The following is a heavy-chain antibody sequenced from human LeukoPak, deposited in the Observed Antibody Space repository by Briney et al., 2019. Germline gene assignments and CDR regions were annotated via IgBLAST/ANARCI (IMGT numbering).Heavy chain of an antibody. CDR1: GFTFSSYA. CDR2: ISYDGSNK. Sequence: PGRSLRLSCAASGFTFSSYAMHWVRQAPGKGLEWVAVISYDGSNKYYADSVKGRFTISRDNSKNTLYLQMNSLRAEDTAVYYCARLLSSSSTTYYYYGMDVWGQGTTVTVSS. J-gene: IGHJ6*02. V-gene: IGHV3-30-3*01. CDR3: ARLLSSSSTTYYYYGMDV. D-gene: IGHD6-6*01.